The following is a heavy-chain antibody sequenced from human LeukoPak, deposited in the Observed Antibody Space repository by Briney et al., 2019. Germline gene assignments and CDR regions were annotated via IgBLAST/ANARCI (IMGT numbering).Heavy chain of an antibody. V-gene: IGHV3-7*01. D-gene: IGHD3-16*01. CDR2: IKQDGSEK. J-gene: IGHJ6*04. Sequence: PGGSLRLSCAASGFTFSSYAMSWVRQAPGKGLEWVANIKQDGSEKYYVDSVKGRFTISRDNAKNSLYLQMDSLRDDDTAVYYCARDPGYESWSPFWGGMDVWGNGTTVIVSS. CDR3: ARDPGYESWSPFWGGMDV. CDR1: GFTFSSYA.